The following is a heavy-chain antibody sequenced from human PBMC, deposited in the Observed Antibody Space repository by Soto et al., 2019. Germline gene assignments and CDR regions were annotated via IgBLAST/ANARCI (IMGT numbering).Heavy chain of an antibody. V-gene: IGHV1-2*02. J-gene: IGHJ5*02. Sequence: ASVKVSCKASGYTFTGYFMHWVRQAPGQGLEWMGWINSNSGATKYAQKFQGRVTLSRDTPISTAYMELSGLRSDDTAVYYCARGGGTILAPLPWGQGTLVTVSS. CDR2: INSNSGAT. D-gene: IGHD3-3*01. CDR3: ARGGGTILAPLP. CDR1: GYTFTGYF.